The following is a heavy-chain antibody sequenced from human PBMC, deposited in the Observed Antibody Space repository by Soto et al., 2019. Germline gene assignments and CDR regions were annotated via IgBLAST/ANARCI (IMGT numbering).Heavy chain of an antibody. CDR2: IVPMLGTP. CDR3: PRTGTYSSSLSQYSGTDV. Sequence: QVQLVQSGAEVKEPGSSVRVSCKASGGTFDNFIMNWVRQTPGRGLEWMGGIVPMLGTPTYAEKFKGRVTISPTGSPSTTSVEVTSLRPHDPAIDYCPRTGTYSSSLSQYSGTDVWGQGTTVTVSS. D-gene: IGHD1-26*01. J-gene: IGHJ6*02. V-gene: IGHV1-69*16. CDR1: GGTFDNFI.